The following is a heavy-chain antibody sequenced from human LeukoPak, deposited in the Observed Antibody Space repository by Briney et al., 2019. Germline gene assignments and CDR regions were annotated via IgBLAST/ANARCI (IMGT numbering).Heavy chain of an antibody. CDR3: ARGGIQLWSYYFDY. CDR2: IDPSDSYT. Sequence: PGESLKISCKGSGYSFTSYWISWVRQMPAKGLEWMGRIDPSDSYTNYSPSFQGHVTISADKSISTAYLQWSSLKASDTAMYYCARGGIQLWSYYFDYWGQGTLVTVSS. J-gene: IGHJ4*02. V-gene: IGHV5-10-1*01. D-gene: IGHD5-18*01. CDR1: GYSFTSYW.